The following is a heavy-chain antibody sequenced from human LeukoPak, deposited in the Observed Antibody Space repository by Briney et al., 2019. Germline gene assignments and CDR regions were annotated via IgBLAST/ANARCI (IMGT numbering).Heavy chain of an antibody. Sequence: GGSLRLSCAASGFTFSSYSMNWVRQAPGKGLEWVSSISSSSSYIYHADSVKGRFTISRDNAKNSLYLQMNSLRAEDTAVYYCARLSYGPYYFDYWGQGTLVTVSS. D-gene: IGHD5-18*01. J-gene: IGHJ4*02. CDR3: ARLSYGPYYFDY. V-gene: IGHV3-21*04. CDR1: GFTFSSYS. CDR2: ISSSSSYI.